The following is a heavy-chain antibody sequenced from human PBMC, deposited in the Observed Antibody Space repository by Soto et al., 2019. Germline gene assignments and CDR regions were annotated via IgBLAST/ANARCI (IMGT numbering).Heavy chain of an antibody. Sequence: ASVKVSCKASGYTFTSYGISWVRQAPGQGLEWMGWISAYNGNTNYAQKLQGRATMTTDTSTSTAYMELRSLRSDDTAVYYCARDRLAPEDFDYWGQGTLVTISS. CDR1: GYTFTSYG. D-gene: IGHD6-19*01. CDR3: ARDRLAPEDFDY. J-gene: IGHJ4*02. V-gene: IGHV1-18*01. CDR2: ISAYNGNT.